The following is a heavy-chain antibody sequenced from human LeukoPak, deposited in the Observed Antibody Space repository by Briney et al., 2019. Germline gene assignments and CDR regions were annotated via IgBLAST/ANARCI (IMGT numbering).Heavy chain of an antibody. CDR1: GYTFTGYF. V-gene: IGHV1-2*02. CDR3: ARGVAGVYFYYYMDV. D-gene: IGHD1-14*01. Sequence: ASVKVSCKASGYTFTGYFMHWVRQAPGQGLEWMGWINPNNGDTHYAQKFQGTVTMTRDTSISTAYMELSSLRSDDTAVYYCARGVAGVYFYYYMDVWGKGTTVTVSS. CDR2: INPNNGDT. J-gene: IGHJ6*03.